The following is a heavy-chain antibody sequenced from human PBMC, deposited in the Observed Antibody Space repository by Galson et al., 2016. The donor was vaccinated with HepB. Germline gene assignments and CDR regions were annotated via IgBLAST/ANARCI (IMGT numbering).Heavy chain of an antibody. CDR2: IDPNDSHS. CDR3: ATGPRVGSPEQFPH. J-gene: IGHJ1*01. D-gene: IGHD3-10*01. Sequence: QSGAEVKKPGESLRISCRGSGYIFNTYWISWVRQMPGIGLEWMGRIDPNDSHSDYSPSFRGHVSISLDKSLNTVYLQWSSLRASDTAVFYCATGPRVGSPEQFPHWGQGTLVIVSP. V-gene: IGHV5-10-1*01. CDR1: GYIFNTYW.